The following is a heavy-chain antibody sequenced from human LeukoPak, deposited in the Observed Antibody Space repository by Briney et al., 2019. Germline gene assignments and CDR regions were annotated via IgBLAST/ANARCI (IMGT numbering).Heavy chain of an antibody. V-gene: IGHV1-2*02. D-gene: IGHD3-22*01. CDR2: INPNSGGT. CDR1: GYTFTGYY. Sequence: ASVKVSCKASGYTFTGYYMHWVRQAPGQGLEWMGWINPNSGGTNYAQKFQGRVTMTRDTSISTAYMELSRLRSDDTAVYYCARDSALYYDSSGLNWFDPWGQGTLVTVSS. J-gene: IGHJ5*02. CDR3: ARDSALYYDSSGLNWFDP.